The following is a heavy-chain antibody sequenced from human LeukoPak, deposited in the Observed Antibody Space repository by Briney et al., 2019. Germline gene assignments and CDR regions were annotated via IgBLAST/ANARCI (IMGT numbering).Heavy chain of an antibody. CDR2: ISSSSSYI. V-gene: IGHV3-21*01. Sequence: GGSLRLSCAASGFTFSSYSMNWVRQAPGKGLEGVSSISSSSSYIYYADSVKGRFTISRDNAKNSLYLQMNSLRAEDTAVYYCARGISGWSPGTIFDYWGQGTLVTVSS. D-gene: IGHD6-19*01. CDR3: ARGISGWSPGTIFDY. J-gene: IGHJ4*02. CDR1: GFTFSSYS.